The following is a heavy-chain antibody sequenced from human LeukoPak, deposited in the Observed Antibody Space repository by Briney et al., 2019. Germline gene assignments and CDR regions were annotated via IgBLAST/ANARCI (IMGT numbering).Heavy chain of an antibody. V-gene: IGHV3-66*01. Sequence: GGSLRLSCAASGFTVSSNYMSWVRQAPGKGLEWVSVIYSGGSTYYADSVKGRFTISRDNSKNTLYLQMNSLRAEDTAVYYCASMYYYGSGSYYKPPGFDYWGQGTLVTVSS. CDR1: GFTVSSNY. D-gene: IGHD3-10*01. CDR3: ASMYYYGSGSYYKPPGFDY. J-gene: IGHJ4*02. CDR2: IYSGGST.